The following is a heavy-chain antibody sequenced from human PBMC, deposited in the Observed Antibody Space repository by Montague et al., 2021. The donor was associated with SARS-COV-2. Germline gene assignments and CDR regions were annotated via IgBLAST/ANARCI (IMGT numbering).Heavy chain of an antibody. CDR3: AGEGGWLSRGSYYFDY. J-gene: IGHJ4*02. D-gene: IGHD3-22*01. CDR2: IYYSGST. Sequence: SETLSLTCTVSGGSISSSSYYWGWIRQPPGQGLEWKGNIYYSGSTYYNPSLKSRVTISVDTSKNQFSLKLSSVTAADTAVYYCAGEGGWLSRGSYYFDYWGQGTLVTVSS. CDR1: GGSISSSSYY. V-gene: IGHV4-39*07.